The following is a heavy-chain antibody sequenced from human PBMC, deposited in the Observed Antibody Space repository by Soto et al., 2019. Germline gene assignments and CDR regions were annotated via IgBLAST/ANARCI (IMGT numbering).Heavy chain of an antibody. D-gene: IGHD3-10*01. CDR1: GFSLTTSGVG. Sequence: QITLKESGPTLVKPTQTLTLTCTFSGFSLTTSGVGVGWIRQPPGKALEWLALIYWDDDKRYSPSLKSRLTITKDTSKNLVVLTMTNMDPVDTGTYYSAHSHYYGSGSYLSWYYGMDVWGQGTTVTVSS. CDR2: IYWDDDK. J-gene: IGHJ6*02. CDR3: AHSHYYGSGSYLSWYYGMDV. V-gene: IGHV2-5*02.